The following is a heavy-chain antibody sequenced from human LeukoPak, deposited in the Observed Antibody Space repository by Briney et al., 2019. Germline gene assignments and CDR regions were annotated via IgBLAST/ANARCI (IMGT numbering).Heavy chain of an antibody. Sequence: SETLSLTCTVSGGSISSYYWSWIQQPPGKGLEWIGYIYYSGSTNYNPSLKSRVTISVDTSKNQFSLKLSSVTAADTAVYYCARSGSGYNFDYWGQGTLVTVSS. CDR1: GGSISSYY. D-gene: IGHD3-22*01. V-gene: IGHV4-59*08. J-gene: IGHJ4*02. CDR3: ARSGSGYNFDY. CDR2: IYYSGST.